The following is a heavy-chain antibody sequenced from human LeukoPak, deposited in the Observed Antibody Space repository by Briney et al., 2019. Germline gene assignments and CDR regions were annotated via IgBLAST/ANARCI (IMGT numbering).Heavy chain of an antibody. D-gene: IGHD6-13*01. Sequence: SGGSLRLSCAASGFTFSSYAMHWVRQAPGKGLEWVAVISYDGSNKYYADSVKGRFTISRDNSKNTLYLQMDSQRAEDTAVYYCARDSFRSSWYRGRYYGMDVWGQGTTVTVSS. J-gene: IGHJ6*02. V-gene: IGHV3-30-3*01. CDR2: ISYDGSNK. CDR1: GFTFSSYA. CDR3: ARDSFRSSWYRGRYYGMDV.